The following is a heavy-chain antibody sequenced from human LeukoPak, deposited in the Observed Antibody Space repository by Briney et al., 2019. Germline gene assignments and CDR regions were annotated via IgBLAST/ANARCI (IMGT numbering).Heavy chain of an antibody. CDR2: ISQSGST. J-gene: IGHJ4*02. CDR1: GASFSGHY. Sequence: PSETLSLTCGVYGASFSGHYWSWIRQAPGKGLEWIGEISQSGSTNYNPSLKSRVTISIDTSENQFSLKLSSVTAADTAVYYCGSHRGVAAPQPLDYWGQGTLVTVSS. V-gene: IGHV4-34*01. CDR3: GSHRGVAAPQPLDY. D-gene: IGHD6-19*01.